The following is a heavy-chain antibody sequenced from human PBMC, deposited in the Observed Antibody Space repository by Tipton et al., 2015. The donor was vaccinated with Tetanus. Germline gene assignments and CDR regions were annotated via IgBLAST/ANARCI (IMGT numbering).Heavy chain of an antibody. D-gene: IGHD6-6*01. J-gene: IGHJ4*02. Sequence: TLSLTCTVSGGSISSYYWSWIRQPPGKGLEWIGYIYYSGSTNYNPSLKSRVTISVDTSKNQFSLKLSSVTAADTAVYYCAREIAARRSLFDYWGQGTLVTVSS. CDR2: IYYSGST. CDR1: GGSISSYY. V-gene: IGHV4-59*01. CDR3: AREIAARRSLFDY.